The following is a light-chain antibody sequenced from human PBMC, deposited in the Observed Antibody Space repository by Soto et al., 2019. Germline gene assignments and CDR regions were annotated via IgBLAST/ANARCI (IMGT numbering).Light chain of an antibody. CDR1: QSVSFY. CDR3: QQYGDSPAA. J-gene: IGKJ1*01. V-gene: IGKV3-20*01. CDR2: GAS. Sequence: ESVLTPSPGTLSLSPGERATLSCRASQSVSFYLAWYQQKPGQAPRLLISGASSRATDIPDRFSGSGSGTEFTLTISRLESEDFAVYYCQQYGDSPAAFGQGTKVDIK.